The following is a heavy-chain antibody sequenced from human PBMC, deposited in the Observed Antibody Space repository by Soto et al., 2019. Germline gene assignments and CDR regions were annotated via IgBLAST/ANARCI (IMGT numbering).Heavy chain of an antibody. D-gene: IGHD6-13*01. J-gene: IGHJ5*02. CDR2: LSQNGGT. CDR1: GYSFNSVHF. Sequence: SETLSLTCVVSGYSFNSVHFWGWIRQPPGKGLQWIGSLSQNGGTYRNPSLKSRVTMSVDTSKNQFSLRLMSLTAADTAVYYCARDQGVAGAGITWFDPWGQGSLVTVSS. V-gene: IGHV4-38-2*02. CDR3: ARDQGVAGAGITWFDP.